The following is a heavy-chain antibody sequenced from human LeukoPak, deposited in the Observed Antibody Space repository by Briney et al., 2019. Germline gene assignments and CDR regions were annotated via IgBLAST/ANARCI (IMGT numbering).Heavy chain of an antibody. D-gene: IGHD3-10*01. CDR3: ASNFYGSGRKRDY. CDR2: IHYSGST. CDR1: GGSIDSSSYY. Sequence: SETLSLTCTVSGGSIDSSSYYWGWIRQPPGKGLEWIGSIHYSGSTYYNPSLKSRFTISVDTSKNQFSLKLSSVTAADTAVYYCASNFYGSGRKRDYWGQGTLVTVSS. V-gene: IGHV4-39*01. J-gene: IGHJ4*02.